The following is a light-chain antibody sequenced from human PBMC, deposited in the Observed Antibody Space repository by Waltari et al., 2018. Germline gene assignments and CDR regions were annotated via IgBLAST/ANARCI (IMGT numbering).Light chain of an antibody. CDR2: EVN. Sequence: QSALTQPASVSGSPGQSITISCTGTSSDVGNYNLVSWYHKHPGKAPKLMIYEVNKRPSGASNRFAGSKSGNTASLTISGLQAEDEADYYCSSYAGSNTYMIFGGGTKLTVL. CDR3: SSYAGSNTYMI. CDR1: SSDVGNYNL. J-gene: IGLJ2*01. V-gene: IGLV2-23*02.